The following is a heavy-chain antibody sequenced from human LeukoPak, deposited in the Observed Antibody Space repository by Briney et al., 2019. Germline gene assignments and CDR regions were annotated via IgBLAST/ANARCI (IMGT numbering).Heavy chain of an antibody. J-gene: IGHJ4*02. Sequence: GGPLRLSCAASGFTFSDYYMSWIRQAPGKGLEWVSYISSSGSTIYYADSVKGRFTISRDNAKNSLYLQMNSLRAEDTAVYYCASQKGWGYRNLGQFDYWGQGTLVTVSS. D-gene: IGHD5-18*01. CDR1: GFTFSDYY. CDR3: ASQKGWGYRNLGQFDY. CDR2: ISSSGSTI. V-gene: IGHV3-11*01.